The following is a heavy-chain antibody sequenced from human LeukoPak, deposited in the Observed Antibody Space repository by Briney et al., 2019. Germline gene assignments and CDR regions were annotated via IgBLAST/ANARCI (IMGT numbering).Heavy chain of an antibody. Sequence: GGSLRLSCAASGFTFSSYGLSWVRQAPGKGLEWVSAFSGSGYSTYYADSVKGRFTISRDNSKNTLYLQMNSLRAEDTAVYYCAKPALQYCGGDCYRTFDYWGQGTLVTVSS. V-gene: IGHV3-23*01. J-gene: IGHJ4*02. CDR2: FSGSGYST. CDR3: AKPALQYCGGDCYRTFDY. D-gene: IGHD2-21*02. CDR1: GFTFSSYG.